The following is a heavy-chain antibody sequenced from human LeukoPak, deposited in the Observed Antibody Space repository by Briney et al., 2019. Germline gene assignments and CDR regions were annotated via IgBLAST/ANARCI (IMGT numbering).Heavy chain of an antibody. CDR2: IWYDGSNK. V-gene: IGHV3-33*01. J-gene: IGHJ4*02. Sequence: GRSLRLSCAASGFTFSSYGMHWVRQAPGKGLEWVAVIWYDGSNKYYADSVKGRFTISRDNSKNTLYLQMNSLRAEDTAVYYCATDHPVLLWFGEFSQTFDYWGQGTLVTVSS. D-gene: IGHD3-10*01. CDR1: GFTFSSYG. CDR3: ATDHPVLLWFGEFSQTFDY.